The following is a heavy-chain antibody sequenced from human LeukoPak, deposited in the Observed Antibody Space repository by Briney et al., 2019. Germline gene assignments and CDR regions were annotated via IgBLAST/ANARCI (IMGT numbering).Heavy chain of an antibody. CDR2: ISHSGST. Sequence: SETLSLTCAVYGGSFSDYFWSWVRQPPGKGLEWIGEISHSGSTTYNPSLRSRVTISGDTSKKQFSLKLSSVTAADTAVYYCVTYYYGSSAPKRNYWGQGILVTVSS. CDR3: VTYYYGSSAPKRNY. J-gene: IGHJ4*02. CDR1: GGSFSDYF. V-gene: IGHV4-34*01. D-gene: IGHD3-22*01.